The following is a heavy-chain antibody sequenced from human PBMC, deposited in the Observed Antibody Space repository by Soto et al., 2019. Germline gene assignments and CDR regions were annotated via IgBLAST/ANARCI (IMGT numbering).Heavy chain of an antibody. V-gene: IGHV3-53*04. J-gene: IGHJ3*02. Sequence: GGSLRLSCAASGFTVSTNYMTWVRQAPGKGLEWVSVVYSGGTTYYADSVKGRFTVSRHNSKNTLYLQMNSLRAEDTAVYYCARGTYCSGGSCYSNAFDIWGQGTMVTVSS. D-gene: IGHD2-15*01. CDR1: GFTVSTNY. CDR2: VYSGGTT. CDR3: ARGTYCSGGSCYSNAFDI.